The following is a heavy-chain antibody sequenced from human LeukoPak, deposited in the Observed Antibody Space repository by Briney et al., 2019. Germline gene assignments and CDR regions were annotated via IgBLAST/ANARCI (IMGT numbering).Heavy chain of an antibody. Sequence: ASVKVSCKASGYTFTSYDINWVRQATGQGLEWMGWMNPNSGNTGYAQKFQGRVTMTRNTSIITAYMELSSLRSEDTAVYYCARGDRITMIVVVITQFDPWGQGTLVTVSS. J-gene: IGHJ5*02. D-gene: IGHD3-22*01. CDR1: GYTFTSYD. V-gene: IGHV1-8*01. CDR3: ARGDRITMIVVVITQFDP. CDR2: MNPNSGNT.